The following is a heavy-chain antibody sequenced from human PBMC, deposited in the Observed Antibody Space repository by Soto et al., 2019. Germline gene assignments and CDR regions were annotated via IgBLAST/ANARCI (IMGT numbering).Heavy chain of an antibody. CDR2: INYSGAA. J-gene: IGHJ4*02. CDR1: GGSISNETYY. D-gene: IGHD3-16*01. CDR3: VGTFRGVISGVDS. Sequence: SETLSRTGIVSGGSISNETYYWNWIRPPPGKALDWIGYINYSGAAFYNPSLKSRVTMSIDTSDKKFFLKLRSVTAADTATYYCVGTFRGVISGVDSWGLGTMVTVSS. V-gene: IGHV4-30-4*01.